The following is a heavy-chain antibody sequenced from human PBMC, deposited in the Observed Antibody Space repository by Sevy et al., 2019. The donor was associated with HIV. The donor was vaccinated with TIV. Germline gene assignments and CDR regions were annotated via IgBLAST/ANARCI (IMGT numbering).Heavy chain of an antibody. Sequence: ASVNVSCKASGYTFTSYYMHWVRQAPGQGLEWMGIINPSGGSTSYAQKFQGRVTMTRDTSTSTVYMELSSLRSEDTAVYYCARDLSIVVVPAAYYYYYYGMDVWGQGTTVTVSS. CDR2: INPSGGST. J-gene: IGHJ6*02. D-gene: IGHD2-2*01. CDR3: ARDLSIVVVPAAYYYYYYGMDV. CDR1: GYTFTSYY. V-gene: IGHV1-46*03.